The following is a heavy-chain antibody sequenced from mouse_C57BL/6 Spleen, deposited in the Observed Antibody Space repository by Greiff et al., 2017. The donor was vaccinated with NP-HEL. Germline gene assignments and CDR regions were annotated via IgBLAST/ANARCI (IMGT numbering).Heavy chain of an antibody. CDR2: IHPNSGST. CDR1: GYTFTSYW. J-gene: IGHJ4*01. Sequence: VQLQQPGAELVKPGASVKLSCKASGYTFTSYWMHWVKQRPGQGLEWIGMIHPNSGSTNYNEKFKSKATLTVDTSSSTAYMQLSSLTSEDAAVYYCARADYGSRAMDYWGQGTSVTVSS. V-gene: IGHV1-64*01. CDR3: ARADYGSRAMDY. D-gene: IGHD1-1*01.